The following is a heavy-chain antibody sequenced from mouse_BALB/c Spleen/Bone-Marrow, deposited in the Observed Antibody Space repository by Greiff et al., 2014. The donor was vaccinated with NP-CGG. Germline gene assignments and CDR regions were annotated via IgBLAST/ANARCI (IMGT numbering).Heavy chain of an antibody. J-gene: IGHJ3*01. CDR2: IYPSDSYT. V-gene: IGHV1-69*02. CDR3: TRKDY. CDR1: GYTFTSYW. Sequence: QVQLQQPGAELVRPGASVKLSCKASGYTFTSYWINWVKQRPGQGLEWIGSIYPSDSYTNYNQKFKDKATLTVDKSSSTAYMQLSSPTSEDSAVYYCTRKDYWGQGTLVTVSA.